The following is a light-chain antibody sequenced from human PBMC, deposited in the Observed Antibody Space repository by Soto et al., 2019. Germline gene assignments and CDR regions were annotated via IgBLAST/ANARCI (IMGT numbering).Light chain of an antibody. J-gene: IGKJ1*01. V-gene: IGKV3-15*01. CDR1: QDVSSN. CDR2: GAS. CDR3: QQYDAWPPGT. Sequence: MTHSPVTLSVSPGERATLSCRTSQDVSSNLAWYQQKPGQAPRLLXYGASTRDTGIPDRFSGSGSGTDLTLTISGLQSEDFAVYYCQQYDAWPPGTFGQGTKVDIK.